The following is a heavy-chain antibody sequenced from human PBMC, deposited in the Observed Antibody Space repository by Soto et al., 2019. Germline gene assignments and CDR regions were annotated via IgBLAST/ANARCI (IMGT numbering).Heavy chain of an antibody. D-gene: IGHD3-10*01. CDR3: TTDCGGV. CDR2: SANKANSYTT. CDR1: GFTLSDHY. Sequence: EVQLVESGGDLVQPGGSLRLSCAASGFTLSDHYVDWVRQAPGKGLEWVGRSANKANSYTTQYAAAVKGRFTISRSDSENSLYLQMNSLRTEDTALYYCTTDCGGVWGQGTTVTVSS. V-gene: IGHV3-72*01. J-gene: IGHJ6*02.